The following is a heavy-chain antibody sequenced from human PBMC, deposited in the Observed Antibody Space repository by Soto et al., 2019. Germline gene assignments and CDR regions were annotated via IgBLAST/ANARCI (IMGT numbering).Heavy chain of an antibody. J-gene: IGHJ6*02. CDR2: INPDNGNT. D-gene: IGHD3-22*01. CDR1: GYTFTRSG. CDR3: ARGPYYDDSSGYLAGYGMDV. Sequence: ASVKVSCKASGYTFTRSGISWVRQAPGQGLEWLGWINPDNGNTNYAQHLQGRVSLTTDTSTSTAYMDLRSLRSDDTAVYYCARGPYYDDSSGYLAGYGMDVWGQGTTVTISS. V-gene: IGHV1-18*01.